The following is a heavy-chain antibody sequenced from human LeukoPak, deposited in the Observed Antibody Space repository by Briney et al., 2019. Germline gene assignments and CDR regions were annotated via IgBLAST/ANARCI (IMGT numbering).Heavy chain of an antibody. J-gene: IGHJ6*03. D-gene: IGHD2-2*01. CDR1: GVSSSHYY. CDR2: IYSTGTT. CDR3: ARGVDTMVIPAALRYYYYYMDV. Sequence: SETLSLTCTVSGVSSSHYYWSWVRQPAGKGLEWIGRIYSTGTTNYYPSLKNRAIMSLDTSKKQFSLNLSSVTAADTAVYYCARGVDTMVIPAALRYYYYYMDVWGKGTTVTVSS. V-gene: IGHV4-4*07.